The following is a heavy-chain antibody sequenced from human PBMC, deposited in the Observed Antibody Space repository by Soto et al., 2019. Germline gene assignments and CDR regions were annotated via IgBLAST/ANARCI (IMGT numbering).Heavy chain of an antibody. CDR2: ISYDGSNK. D-gene: IGHD6-19*01. Sequence: QVQLVESGGGVVQPGRSLRLSCAASGFTFSSYGMHWVRQAPGKGLEWVAVISYDGSNKYYADSVKGRFTISRDNSKNTLYLQMISLRAEDTAVYYCAKDSDSSLDYWGQGTLVTVSS. CDR3: AKDSDSSLDY. V-gene: IGHV3-30*18. J-gene: IGHJ4*02. CDR1: GFTFSSYG.